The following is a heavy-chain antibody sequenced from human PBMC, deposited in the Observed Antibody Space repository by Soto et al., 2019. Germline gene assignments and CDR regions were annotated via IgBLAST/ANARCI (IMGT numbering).Heavy chain of an antibody. CDR3: ARDPNYYDSSGYYAVGAFDI. Sequence: QVQLVQSGAEVKKPGSSVKVSCKASGGTFSSYAISWVRQAPGQGLEWMGGIIPIFGTANYAQKFQGRVTITADESTSTAYMELSSLRSEDTAVYYCARDPNYYDSSGYYAVGAFDIWGQGTMVTVSS. D-gene: IGHD3-22*01. CDR2: IIPIFGTA. CDR1: GGTFSSYA. J-gene: IGHJ3*02. V-gene: IGHV1-69*01.